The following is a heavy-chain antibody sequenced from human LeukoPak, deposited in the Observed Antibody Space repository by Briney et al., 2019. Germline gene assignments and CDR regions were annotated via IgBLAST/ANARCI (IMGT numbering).Heavy chain of an antibody. J-gene: IGHJ4*02. CDR3: ARSSPLRARGVLDF. D-gene: IGHD3-10*01. Sequence: PGGSLRLSCAASGFTFSSYAMHWVRQAPGKGLEWVAVISYDGRNKYYADSVKGRFTISRDNSKSTLYLQMDSLRPEDTAVYYCARSSPLRARGVLDFWGQGTLVTVSS. CDR2: ISYDGRNK. V-gene: IGHV3-30*03. CDR1: GFTFSSYA.